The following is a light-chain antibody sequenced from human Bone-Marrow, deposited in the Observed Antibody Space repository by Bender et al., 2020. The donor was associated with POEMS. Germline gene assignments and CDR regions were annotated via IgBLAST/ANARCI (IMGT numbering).Light chain of an antibody. J-gene: IGLJ3*02. CDR1: SSKFGSYP. Sequence: QSVLTQPPSASGTPGQRVTIPCSGSSSKFGSYPVNWYQQLPGAAPKLVIFINSQRPAGVPDRFSGSNSGSSASLAISGLLSDDVADFYYATWDGSLNGWVFGGGTKLTVL. CDR3: ATWDGSLNGWV. CDR2: INS. V-gene: IGLV1-44*01.